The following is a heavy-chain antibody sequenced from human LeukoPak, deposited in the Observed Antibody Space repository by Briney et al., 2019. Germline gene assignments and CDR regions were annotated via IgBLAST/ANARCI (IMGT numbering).Heavy chain of an antibody. J-gene: IGHJ6*02. V-gene: IGHV1-8*01. CDR1: GYTFTSYD. D-gene: IGHD3-3*01. Sequence: ASVKVSCKPSGYTFTSYDINWVRQATGQGLEWMGWMNPNNGNTVYAQKFQGRVTMTRNTSISTAYMELSSLRSEDTAVYYCARGWRYYDFWSGYWERRKDYYGMEVWGPGTTVTVSS. CDR2: MNPNNGNT. CDR3: ARGWRYYDFWSGYWERRKDYYGMEV.